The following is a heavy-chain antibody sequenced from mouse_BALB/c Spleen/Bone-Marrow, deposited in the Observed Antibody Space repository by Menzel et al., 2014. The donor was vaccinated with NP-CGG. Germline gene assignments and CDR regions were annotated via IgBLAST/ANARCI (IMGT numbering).Heavy chain of an antibody. Sequence: EVQLQQSGPGLVKPSQSLSLTCTVTGYSITSDYAWNWIRQFPGNKLEWMGYISYSDITSYNPSLKSRISITRDTSKNQCFLQVNSVTPEDTATYYCARSAVSSRYWYFDVWGAGTTVTVSS. J-gene: IGHJ1*01. D-gene: IGHD1-1*01. CDR2: ISYSDIT. CDR3: ARSAVSSRYWYFDV. V-gene: IGHV3-2*02. CDR1: GYSITSDYA.